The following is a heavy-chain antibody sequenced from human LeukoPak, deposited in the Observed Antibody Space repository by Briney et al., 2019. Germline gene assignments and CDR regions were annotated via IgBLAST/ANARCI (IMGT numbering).Heavy chain of an antibody. CDR3: AKEAPGYSGGWSAH. Sequence: GGSLRLSCAASGFTFSSYGMHWVRQAPGKGLEWVAVISYDGSNKYYADSVKGRFTISRDNSKNTLYLQMNSLRAEDTAVYYLAKEAPGYSGGWSAHGGQGPLAPVP. CDR2: ISYDGSNK. CDR1: GFTFSSYG. J-gene: IGHJ5*02. V-gene: IGHV3-30*18. D-gene: IGHD6-13*01.